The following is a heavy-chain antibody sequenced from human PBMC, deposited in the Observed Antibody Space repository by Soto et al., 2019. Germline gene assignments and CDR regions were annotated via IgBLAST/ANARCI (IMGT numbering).Heavy chain of an antibody. CDR2: IIPIFGTA. D-gene: IGHD3-10*01. Sequence: SVKVSCKASGGTFSSYAISWVRQAPGQGLEWMGGIIPIFGTANYAQKFQGRVTITADESTSTAYMELSSLRSEDTAVYYCASEITMVRGVIRAQFDYWGQGTLVTVSS. J-gene: IGHJ4*02. CDR1: GGTFSSYA. CDR3: ASEITMVRGVIRAQFDY. V-gene: IGHV1-69*13.